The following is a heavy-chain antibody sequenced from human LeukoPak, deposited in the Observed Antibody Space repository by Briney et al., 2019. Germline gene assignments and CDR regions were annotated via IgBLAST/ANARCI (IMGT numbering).Heavy chain of an antibody. J-gene: IGHJ3*02. CDR1: GYTFTGYY. D-gene: IGHD2-8*01. CDR3: AREGVSGDAFDI. CDR2: INPNSGGT. Sequence: ASVKVSCKASGYTFTGYYMHWVRQAPGQGLEWMGWINPNSGGTNYAQKFQGRVTMTRDASISTAYMELSRLRSDDTAVYYCAREGVSGDAFDIWGQGTMVTVSS. V-gene: IGHV1-2*02.